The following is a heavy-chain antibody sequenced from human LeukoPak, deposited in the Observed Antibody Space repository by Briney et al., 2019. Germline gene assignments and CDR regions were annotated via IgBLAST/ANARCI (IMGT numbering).Heavy chain of an antibody. J-gene: IGHJ5*02. Sequence: GASVKVSCKASGYTFTSYAMNWVRQAPGQGLEWMGWINTNTGNPTYAQGFTGRFVFSLDTSVSTAYLQISSLKAEDTAVYYCARESRSSTSCYIPTGFDPWGQGTLVTVSS. V-gene: IGHV7-4-1*02. CDR1: GYTFTSYA. CDR2: INTNTGNP. CDR3: ARESRSSTSCYIPTGFDP. D-gene: IGHD2-2*02.